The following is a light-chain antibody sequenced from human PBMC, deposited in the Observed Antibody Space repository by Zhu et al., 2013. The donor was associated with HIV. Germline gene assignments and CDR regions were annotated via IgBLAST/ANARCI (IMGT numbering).Light chain of an antibody. CDR3: QQYGNSPPYS. Sequence: DIVMTQSPATLSVSPGERATLSCRASQSLGSNLAWYQQKPGQAPRLLIYGASNRATGIPDRFSGRGSGTDFTLTISRLEPEDFAVYYCQQYGNSPPYSFGQGTKLEIK. CDR1: QSLGSN. J-gene: IGKJ2*03. V-gene: IGKV3-20*01. CDR2: GAS.